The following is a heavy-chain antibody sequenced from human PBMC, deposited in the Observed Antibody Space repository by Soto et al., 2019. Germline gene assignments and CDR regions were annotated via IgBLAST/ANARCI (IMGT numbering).Heavy chain of an antibody. CDR2: ISGSSVSK. V-gene: IGHV3-23*01. J-gene: IGHJ4*02. CDR3: AKDRSPGATTWNVY. Sequence: DVQLLESGGALVQPGGSLRLSCVVSGFIFSSSAMNWVRQAPGKGLEWVSTISGSSVSKYYADSVKGRFTISRDNSNNTVSLQMNSLRAEDAAVYYCAKDRSPGATTWNVYWGQGTLVTVSS. D-gene: IGHD1-26*01. CDR1: GFIFSSSA.